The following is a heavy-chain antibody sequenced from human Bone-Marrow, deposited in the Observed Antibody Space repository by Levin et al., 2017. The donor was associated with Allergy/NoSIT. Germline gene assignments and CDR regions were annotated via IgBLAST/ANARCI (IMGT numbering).Heavy chain of an antibody. J-gene: IGHJ4*02. CDR1: GFSLSTSGVG. Sequence: SGPTLVKPTQTLTLTCTFSGFSLSTSGVGVGWIRQPPGKALEWLALIYWNDDKRFSPSLKTRPTITKDTSKNQVVLTMTNMDPVDTGTYYGAHSILELGIPHFDYWGQGTLVTVSS. CDR3: AHSILELGIPHFDY. D-gene: IGHD1-1*01. V-gene: IGHV2-5*01. CDR2: IYWNDDK.